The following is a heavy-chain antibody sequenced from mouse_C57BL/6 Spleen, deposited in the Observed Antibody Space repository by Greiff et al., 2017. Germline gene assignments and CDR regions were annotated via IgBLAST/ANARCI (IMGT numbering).Heavy chain of an antibody. Sequence: QVQLQQPGAELVKPGASVKMSCKASGYTFTSYWITWVKQRPGQGLEWIGEIYPGSGSTNYNEKFKSKATLTVDTSSSTAYMQLSSLTSEDSAVYYCASYYYGSSFFDYWGQGTTLTVSS. CDR1: GYTFTSYW. V-gene: IGHV1-55*01. CDR3: ASYYYGSSFFDY. D-gene: IGHD1-1*01. CDR2: IYPGSGST. J-gene: IGHJ2*01.